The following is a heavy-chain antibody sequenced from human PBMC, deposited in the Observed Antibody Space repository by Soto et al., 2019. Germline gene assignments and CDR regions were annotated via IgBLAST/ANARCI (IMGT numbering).Heavy chain of an antibody. D-gene: IGHD5-12*01. J-gene: IGHJ4*02. CDR3: TRMDSGYAIFDD. Sequence: PGGSLRLSCSTSGFVFADYGLNWFRQAPGKGLEWVGFIRSVPYGGTTEYAASVKGRFTISVDVSKSIGYLQMNSLQTEDTAVYFCTRMDSGYAIFDDWGQGTLATVSS. CDR2: IRSVPYGGTT. CDR1: GFVFADYG. V-gene: IGHV3-49*03.